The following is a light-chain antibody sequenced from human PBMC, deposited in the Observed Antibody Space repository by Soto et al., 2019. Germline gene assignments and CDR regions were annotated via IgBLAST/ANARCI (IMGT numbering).Light chain of an antibody. CDR1: SCNIGGNS. Sequence: QSLLTQPPSVSAAPGQKDTISCSGSSCNIGGNSVSWYQQLPGTAPKLLIYDDNKRPSGIPDRFSGSKSGTSATLGITGFQTGDDADYYCGSWDSSLSDYVFGTGTKVTXL. CDR3: GSWDSSLSDYV. CDR2: DDN. J-gene: IGLJ1*01. V-gene: IGLV1-51*01.